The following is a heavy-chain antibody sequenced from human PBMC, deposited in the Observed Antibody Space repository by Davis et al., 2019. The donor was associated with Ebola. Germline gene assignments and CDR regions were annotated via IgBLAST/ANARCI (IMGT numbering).Heavy chain of an antibody. V-gene: IGHV3-33*03. J-gene: IGHJ4*02. D-gene: IGHD2-2*01. Sequence: GESLKISCAASGFTFSSYGMHWVRQAPGKGLEWVAVIWYDGSNKYYADSVKGRFTISRDNAKNSLYLQMNSLRAEDTAVYYCAILPAALISLDYWGQGTLVTVSS. CDR2: IWYDGSNK. CDR3: AILPAALISLDY. CDR1: GFTFSSYG.